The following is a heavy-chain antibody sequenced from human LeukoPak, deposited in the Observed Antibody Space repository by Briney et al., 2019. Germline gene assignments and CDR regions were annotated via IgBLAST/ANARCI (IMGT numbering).Heavy chain of an antibody. CDR3: ARGSSDFWSGYYSE. Sequence: SETLSLTCTVSGGSISSYYWSWIRQPPGKGLEWIGYIYYSGSTNYNPSLKSRVTISVDTSKNQFSLKLSSVTAADTAVYYCARGSSDFWSGYYSEWGQGTLVTVSS. J-gene: IGHJ4*02. CDR1: GGSISSYY. D-gene: IGHD3-3*01. V-gene: IGHV4-59*01. CDR2: IYYSGST.